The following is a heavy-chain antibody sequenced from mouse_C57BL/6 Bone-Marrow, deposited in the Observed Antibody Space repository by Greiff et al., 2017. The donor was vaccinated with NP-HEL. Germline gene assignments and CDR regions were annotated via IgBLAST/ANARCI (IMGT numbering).Heavy chain of an antibody. CDR3: ARYMGGY. CDR2: IRNKANGYTT. V-gene: IGHV7-3*01. CDR1: GFTFTDYY. Sequence: EVQGVESGGGLVQPGGSLSLSCAASGFTFTDYYMSWVRQPPGQALEWLGFIRNKANGYTTAYSASVKGRFTITRDNSQSILDLQRNALGAEDSATYYCARYMGGYWGQGTLVTVSA. J-gene: IGHJ3*01.